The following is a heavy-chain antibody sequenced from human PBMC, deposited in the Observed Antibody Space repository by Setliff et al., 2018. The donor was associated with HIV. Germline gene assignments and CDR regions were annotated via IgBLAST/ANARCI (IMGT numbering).Heavy chain of an antibody. J-gene: IGHJ3*02. V-gene: IGHV4-34*01. CDR2: VSHTGST. CDR1: GGSLSGYY. Sequence: SETLSLTCAVYGGSLSGYYWRWIRQPPGKGLEWIGDVSHTGSTNYNPPLKGRITISADTPKNQFSLKLSSVTAADTAVYYCAREGTYSGTYWVRRVASFDIWGQGTRVTVSS. D-gene: IGHD1-26*01. CDR3: AREGTYSGTYWVRRVASFDI.